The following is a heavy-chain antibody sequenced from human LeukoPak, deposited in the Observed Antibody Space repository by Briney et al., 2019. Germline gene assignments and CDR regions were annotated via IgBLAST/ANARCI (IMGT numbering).Heavy chain of an antibody. D-gene: IGHD6-19*01. CDR1: EFTFSSYA. V-gene: IGHV3-30-3*01. CDR3: ARGPLGWIPLDY. Sequence: QPGGSLRLSCAASEFTFSSYAMHWVRQAPGKGLEWVAVISYDGSNKHYADSVKGRFTISRDNSKNTLHLQMNSLRAEETAVYYCARGPLGWIPLDYWGQGTLVTVSS. J-gene: IGHJ4*02. CDR2: ISYDGSNK.